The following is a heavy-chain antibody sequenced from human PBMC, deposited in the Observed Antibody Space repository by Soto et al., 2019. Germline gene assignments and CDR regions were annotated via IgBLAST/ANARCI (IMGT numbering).Heavy chain of an antibody. V-gene: IGHV1-8*01. J-gene: IGHJ6*02. CDR3: ARGSSSWYSFYYGMDV. D-gene: IGHD6-13*01. Sequence: ASVKVSCKASGYTFTSYDINWVRQATGQGLEWMGWMNPNSGNTGYAQKFQGRVTMTRNTSISTAYMELSSLRSEDTAVYYCARGSSSWYSFYYGMDVWGQGTTVTVS. CDR1: GYTFTSYD. CDR2: MNPNSGNT.